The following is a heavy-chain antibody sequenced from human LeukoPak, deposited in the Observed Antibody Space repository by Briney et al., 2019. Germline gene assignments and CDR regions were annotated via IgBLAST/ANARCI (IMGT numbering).Heavy chain of an antibody. J-gene: IGHJ4*02. CDR1: GFIFSNYW. V-gene: IGHV3-74*01. D-gene: IGHD1-26*01. CDR2: IKTDGSTT. Sequence: GGSLRLSCAGSGFIFSNYWMHWVRQAQGKGLVWVSRIKTDGSTTYYADSVKGRFTVSRDNSKNTLYLQMNSLTAEDTAVHYCATDWAWVGFDYWGQGVLVTVSS. CDR3: ATDWAWVGFDY.